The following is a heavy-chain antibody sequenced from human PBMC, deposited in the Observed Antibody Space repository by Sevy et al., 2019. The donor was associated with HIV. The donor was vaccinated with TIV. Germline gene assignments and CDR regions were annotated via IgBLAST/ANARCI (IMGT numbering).Heavy chain of an antibody. CDR1: GGSISGHY. D-gene: IGHD3-22*01. Sequence: SETLSLTCTVSGGSISGHYWGWIRQSPGKGLEWIAYMYDSGSSNYNTSLRSRVTISVNTSKNQISLRLRSVTAADTAVYYCARGGALTYYDTSGFQNYFDSWGPGNLVTVSS. CDR3: ARGGALTYYDTSGFQNYFDS. CDR2: MYDSGSS. V-gene: IGHV4-59*11. J-gene: IGHJ4*02.